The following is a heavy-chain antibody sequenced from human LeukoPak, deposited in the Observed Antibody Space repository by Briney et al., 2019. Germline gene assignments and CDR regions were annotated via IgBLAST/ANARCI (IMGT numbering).Heavy chain of an antibody. CDR1: GGSISSYY. CDR2: IYTSGST. Sequence: SETLSLTCTVSGGSISSYYWSWIRQPAGKGLEWIGRIYTSGSTNYNPSLKSRVTMSVDTSKNQFSLKLSSVTAADTAVYDCARAEAMVRGARQGAFDYWGQGTLVTVSS. CDR3: ARAEAMVRGARQGAFDY. V-gene: IGHV4-4*07. D-gene: IGHD3-10*01. J-gene: IGHJ4*02.